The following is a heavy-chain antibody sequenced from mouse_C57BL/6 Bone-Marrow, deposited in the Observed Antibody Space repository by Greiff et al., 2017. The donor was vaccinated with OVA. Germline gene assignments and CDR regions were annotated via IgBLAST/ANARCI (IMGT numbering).Heavy chain of an antibody. D-gene: IGHD1-1*01. CDR2: IYPGSGST. CDR1: GYTFTSYW. Sequence: QVQLQQPGAELVKPGASVKMSCKASGYTFTSYWITWVKQRPGQGLEWIGDIYPGSGSTNYNEKFKSKATLTVDTSSSTAYMQLSSLTSEDSAVYYCARSGVTTGVGDYWGQGTTLTVSS. CDR3: ARSGVTTGVGDY. J-gene: IGHJ2*01. V-gene: IGHV1-55*01.